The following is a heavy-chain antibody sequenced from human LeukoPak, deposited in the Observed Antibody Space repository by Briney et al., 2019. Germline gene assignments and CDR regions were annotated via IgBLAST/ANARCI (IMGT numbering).Heavy chain of an antibody. Sequence: PSETLSLTCTVSGGSFSSGSYYWSWIRQPPGKGLEWIGYMSYSGSTNYNPSLKSRVTISVDTSKNQFSLKLSSVTAADTAVYYCARVFRTAAGSYFYYYGMDVWGQGTTVTVSS. CDR1: GGSFSSGSYY. CDR3: ARVFRTAAGSYFYYYGMDV. D-gene: IGHD6-13*01. V-gene: IGHV4-61*01. CDR2: MSYSGST. J-gene: IGHJ6*02.